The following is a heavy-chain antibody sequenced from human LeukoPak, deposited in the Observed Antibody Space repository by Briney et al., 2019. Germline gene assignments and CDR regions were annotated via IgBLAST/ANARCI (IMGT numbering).Heavy chain of an antibody. Sequence: ASVKVSCKTSGYTFNTYGISWVRQAPGQGPEWMGWISGYNGKTNYAQKLQGRVTMTTDTSTSTAYMELSSLRSEDTAVYYCAIPSRSSSSSFGMDVWGQGTTVTVSS. CDR3: AIPSRSSSSSFGMDV. V-gene: IGHV1-18*01. J-gene: IGHJ6*02. CDR2: ISGYNGKT. CDR1: GYTFNTYG. D-gene: IGHD6-6*01.